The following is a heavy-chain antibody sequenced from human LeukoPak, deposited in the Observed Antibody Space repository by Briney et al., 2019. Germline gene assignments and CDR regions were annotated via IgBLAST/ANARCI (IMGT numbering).Heavy chain of an antibody. CDR2: IYTSGST. CDR3: AREGGKGSWFDP. J-gene: IGHJ5*02. D-gene: IGHD4-23*01. V-gene: IGHV4-61*02. Sequence: SETLSLTCTVSGGSISSGSYYWSWIRQPAGKGLEWIGRIYTSGSTNYNPSLKSRVTISVDTSKNQFSLKLSSVTAADTAVYYCAREGGKGSWFDPWGQGTLVTVSS. CDR1: GGSISSGSYY.